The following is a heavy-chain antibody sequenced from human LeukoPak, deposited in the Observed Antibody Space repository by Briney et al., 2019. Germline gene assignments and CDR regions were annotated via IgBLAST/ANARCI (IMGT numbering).Heavy chain of an antibody. CDR1: GFTVSSNH. CDR3: ARDAATLNWFDP. Sequence: GGSLRLSCAASGFTVSSNHMSWVRQAPGKGLEWVSVIYSGGSTYYADSVKGRFTISRDNSKNTLYLQMNSLRAEDTAVYYCARDAATLNWFDPWGQGTLVTVSS. D-gene: IGHD2/OR15-2a*01. V-gene: IGHV3-66*02. J-gene: IGHJ5*02. CDR2: IYSGGST.